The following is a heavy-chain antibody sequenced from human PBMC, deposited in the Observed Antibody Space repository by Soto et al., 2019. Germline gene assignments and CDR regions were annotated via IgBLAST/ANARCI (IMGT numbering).Heavy chain of an antibody. CDR1: GFTFSTFN. J-gene: IGHJ4*02. V-gene: IGHV3-23*01. D-gene: IGHD3-3*01. CDR3: AKGSKFTIFSPNDY. CDR2: ISGNSGTT. Sequence: GGSLRLSCAASGFTFSTFNMNWVRQSPGRGLEWVSSISGNSGTTYSADSVKGRFTISRDNSRNTLYLQMSSLRAEDTALYYCAKGSKFTIFSPNDYWGQGTLVTVSS.